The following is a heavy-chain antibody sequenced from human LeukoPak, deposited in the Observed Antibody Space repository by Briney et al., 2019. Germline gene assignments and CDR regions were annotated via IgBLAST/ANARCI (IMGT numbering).Heavy chain of an antibody. D-gene: IGHD3-16*01. J-gene: IGHJ4*02. CDR3: ARDGARSAIAE. CDR1: GFTFSSYS. CDR2: ISSSSSYI. Sequence: GGSLRLSCAASGFTFSSYSMNWVRQAPGKGLEWVSSISSSSSYIYYADSVKGRFTISRDNAKNSLYLQMTSLRAEDTAVYYCARDGARSAIAEWGQGTLVTVSS. V-gene: IGHV3-21*01.